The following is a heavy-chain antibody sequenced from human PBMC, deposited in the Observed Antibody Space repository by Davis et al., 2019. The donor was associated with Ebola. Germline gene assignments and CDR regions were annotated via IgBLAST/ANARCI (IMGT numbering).Heavy chain of an antibody. J-gene: IGHJ4*02. CDR1: GFTFSSYS. Sequence: GESLKISCAASGFTFSSYSMNWVRQAPGKGLEWVSVIYSGGSTYYADSVKGRFTISRDNSKNTLYLQMNSLRAEDTAVYYCARAVYDFWSGHFDYWGQGTLVTVSS. CDR2: IYSGGST. V-gene: IGHV3-66*01. CDR3: ARAVYDFWSGHFDY. D-gene: IGHD3-3*01.